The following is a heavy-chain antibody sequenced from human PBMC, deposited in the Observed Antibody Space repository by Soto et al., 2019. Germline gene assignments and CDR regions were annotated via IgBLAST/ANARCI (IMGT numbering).Heavy chain of an antibody. V-gene: IGHV6-1*01. J-gene: IGHJ4*01. CDR1: GDSVSSNSAG. Sequence: QVQLQQSGPGLVKPSQTLSLTCAITGDSVSSNSAGWSWVRQSPSRGLEWLGRTYYRSKWYYEYAVSVRGRITINPDTSKNQYYLQLNSVTPDDTAVYFCARGEQYSGRIFDYGGQGTLVTVSS. CDR2: TYYRSKWYY. D-gene: IGHD1-26*01. CDR3: ARGEQYSGRIFDY.